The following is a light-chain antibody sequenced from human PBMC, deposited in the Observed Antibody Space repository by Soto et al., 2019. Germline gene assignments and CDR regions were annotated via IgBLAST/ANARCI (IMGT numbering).Light chain of an antibody. CDR1: QSVRSTY. CDR3: QQYDSSLRT. V-gene: IGKV3-20*01. Sequence: EIVLTQSPGTLSLSPGEGATLSCRASQSVRSTYLTWYQQKPGQAPRLLIYGASSRATGVPDRFSGSGSGTDFTLTISRLEPEDFAVYYCQQYDSSLRTFGHGTKVDIK. J-gene: IGKJ1*01. CDR2: GAS.